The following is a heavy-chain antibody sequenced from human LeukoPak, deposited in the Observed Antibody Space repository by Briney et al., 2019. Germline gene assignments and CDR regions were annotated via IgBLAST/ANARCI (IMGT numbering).Heavy chain of an antibody. J-gene: IGHJ4*02. CDR2: INPNSGGT. CDR1: GYTFTGYY. Sequence: ASVKVSCKASGYTFTGYYMHWVRQAPGQGLEWMGWINPNSGGTNYAQKFRGRVTMTRDTSISTAYMELSRLRSDDTAVYYCARVLWFGELPSPFDYWGQGTLVTVSS. D-gene: IGHD3-10*01. CDR3: ARVLWFGELPSPFDY. V-gene: IGHV1-2*02.